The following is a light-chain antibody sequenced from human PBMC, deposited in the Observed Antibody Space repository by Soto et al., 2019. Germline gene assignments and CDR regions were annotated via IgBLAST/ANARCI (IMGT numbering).Light chain of an antibody. Sequence: QSVLTQPASVSGSPGQSITISCTGTSSDVGGYNYVSWYQQHPGKAPKLIIYDVSNRPSGVSDRFSGSKSGNTASLTISGLQAEDEADYYCNSYAGSSAYVSGTGTKVTVL. CDR3: NSYAGSSAYV. CDR1: SSDVGGYNY. J-gene: IGLJ1*01. V-gene: IGLV2-14*01. CDR2: DVS.